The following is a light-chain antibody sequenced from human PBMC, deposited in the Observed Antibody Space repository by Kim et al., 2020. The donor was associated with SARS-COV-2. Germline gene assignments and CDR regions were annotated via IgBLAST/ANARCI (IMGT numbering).Light chain of an antibody. Sequence: VTISCTGTSGDVGVYNYGSWYQQRPGEAPKLMIYEVSKRPSGVPDRFSGSKSGNTASLTVSGLQAEDEADYYCSSYAGSNNYVFGTGTKVTVL. CDR1: SGDVGVYNY. V-gene: IGLV2-8*01. CDR3: SSYAGSNNYV. J-gene: IGLJ1*01. CDR2: EVS.